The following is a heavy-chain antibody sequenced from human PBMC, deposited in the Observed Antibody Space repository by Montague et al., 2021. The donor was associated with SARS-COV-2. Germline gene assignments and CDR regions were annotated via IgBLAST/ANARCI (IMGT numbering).Heavy chain of an antibody. CDR1: GRSLSGYF. Sequence: SETLSLTCSVSGRSLSGYFWSWVRQPPGQRLEWIGDVLYNGTATYSPALRSRLTMSVDMSRNQFSLELRSATVTDTAYYYCTGGNGWYQPWGRGTLVTVSS. CDR2: VLYNGTA. CDR3: TGGNGWYQP. D-gene: IGHD2-8*01. V-gene: IGHV4-59*13. J-gene: IGHJ5*02.